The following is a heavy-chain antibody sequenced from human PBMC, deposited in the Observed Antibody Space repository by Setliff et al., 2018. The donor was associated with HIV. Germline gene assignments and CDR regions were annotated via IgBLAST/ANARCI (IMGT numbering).Heavy chain of an antibody. CDR2: IYHGGTT. CDR3: VRGPPLTPTDADHPFDI. J-gene: IGHJ3*02. CDR1: GYSISSGYY. D-gene: IGHD2-21*02. V-gene: IGHV4-38-2*01. Sequence: SETLSLTCAVSGYSISSGYYWAWIRQPPGKGLEWIGSIYHGGTTYYNPSLKSRSTISEDTSKNQFSLSLSSVTAADTAVYYCVRGPPLTPTDADHPFDIWGQGTMVTVSS.